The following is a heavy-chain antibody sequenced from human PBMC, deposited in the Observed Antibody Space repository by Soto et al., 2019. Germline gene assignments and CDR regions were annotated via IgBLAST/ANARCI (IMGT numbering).Heavy chain of an antibody. CDR3: ARAIVVVPAARWGDYYYYYYMDV. D-gene: IGHD2-2*01. J-gene: IGHJ6*03. CDR1: GGSISSGGYY. CDR2: IYYSGST. V-gene: IGHV4-31*03. Sequence: QVQLQESGPGLVKPSQTLSLTCTVSGGSISSGGYYWSWIRQHPGKGLEWIGYIYYSGSTYYNPSLKSRVTISVDTSKNQFSLKLSSVTAADTAVYYCARAIVVVPAARWGDYYYYYYMDVWGKGTTVTVSS.